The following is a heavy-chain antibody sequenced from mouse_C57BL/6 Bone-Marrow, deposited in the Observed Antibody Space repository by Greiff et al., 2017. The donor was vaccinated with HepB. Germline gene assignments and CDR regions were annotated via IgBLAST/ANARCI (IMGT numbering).Heavy chain of an antibody. Sequence: QVQLQQSGAELARPGASVKRSCKASGYTFTSNGLSWVKQRTGQGLEWIGEIYPRSGNTYYNEKFKGKATLTADKSSSTAYMELRSLTSEDSAVYFCARWDGSPAWFAYWGQGTLVTVSA. CDR2: IYPRSGNT. CDR1: GYTFTSNG. J-gene: IGHJ3*01. D-gene: IGHD2-3*01. V-gene: IGHV1-81*01. CDR3: ARWDGSPAWFAY.